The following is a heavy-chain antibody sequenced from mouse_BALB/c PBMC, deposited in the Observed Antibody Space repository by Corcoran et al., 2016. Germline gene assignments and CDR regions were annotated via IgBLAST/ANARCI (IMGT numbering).Heavy chain of an antibody. CDR1: GYSFTSYY. J-gene: IGHJ2*01. V-gene: IGHV1-66*01. Sequence: QVQLQQYGPELVKPGASVKISCKASGYSFTSYYIHWVKQRPGQGHEWIGWIFPGSGNTKYNEKFTGKATLTADTSSSTAYMQLSSLTSEDSAVYFCAKTARATYYFDYWGQGTTLTVSS. CDR2: IFPGSGNT. CDR3: AKTARATYYFDY. D-gene: IGHD3-2*01.